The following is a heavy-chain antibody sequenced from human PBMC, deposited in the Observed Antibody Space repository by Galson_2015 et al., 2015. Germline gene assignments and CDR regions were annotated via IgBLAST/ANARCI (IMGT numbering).Heavy chain of an antibody. CDR2: ISYDGSNK. CDR3: ARAPFKCSSTSCYARWFDP. V-gene: IGHV3-30*03. J-gene: IGHJ5*02. CDR1: GFTFSSYG. D-gene: IGHD2-2*01. Sequence: SLRLSCAASGFTFSSYGMHRVRQAPGKGLEWVAVISYDGSNKYYADSVKGRFTISRDNSKNTLYLQMNSLRAEDTAVYYCARAPFKCSSTSCYARWFDPWGQGTLVTVSS.